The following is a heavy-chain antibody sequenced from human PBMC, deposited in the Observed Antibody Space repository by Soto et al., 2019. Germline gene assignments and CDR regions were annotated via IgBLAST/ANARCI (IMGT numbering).Heavy chain of an antibody. CDR2: INPNSGGT. D-gene: IGHD6-13*01. CDR1: GYTFTGYY. Sequence: ASVKVSCEASGYTFTGYYMHWVRQAPGQGLEWMGWINPNSGGTNYAQKFQGWVTMTRDTSISTAYMELSRLRSDDTAVYYCARARGDSSSWYEPEYGMDVWDQGTTVTVSS. CDR3: ARARGDSSSWYEPEYGMDV. V-gene: IGHV1-2*04. J-gene: IGHJ6*02.